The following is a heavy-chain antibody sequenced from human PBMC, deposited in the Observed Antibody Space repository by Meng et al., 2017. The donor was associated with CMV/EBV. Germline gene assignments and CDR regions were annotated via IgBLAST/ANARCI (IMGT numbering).Heavy chain of an antibody. CDR3: ARSTPIVGATFDL. CDR2: IYYSGST. D-gene: IGHD1-26*01. Sequence: SETLSLTRTVSGGSISSYYWSWIRQPPGKGLEWIGYIYYSGSTNYNPSLKSRVTISVDTSKNQFSLKLSSVTAADTAVYYCARSTPIVGATFDLWGRGTLVTVSS. V-gene: IGHV4-59*01. J-gene: IGHJ2*01. CDR1: GGSISSYY.